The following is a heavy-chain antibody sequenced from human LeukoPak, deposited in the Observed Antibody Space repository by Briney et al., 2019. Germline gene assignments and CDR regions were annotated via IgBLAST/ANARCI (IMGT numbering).Heavy chain of an antibody. D-gene: IGHD3-22*01. Sequence: GGSLRLSCAASGFTVSSNSMSWVRQAPGKGLEWVPVINSGGSTFYADSVKSRFTISRDNSKNTLYLQMNRLRAEDTAVYYCARKHYYDSSGFFPTMDYWGQGTLVTVSS. CDR3: ARKHYYDSSGFFPTMDY. V-gene: IGHV3-66*01. J-gene: IGHJ4*02. CDR1: GFTVSSNS. CDR2: INSGGST.